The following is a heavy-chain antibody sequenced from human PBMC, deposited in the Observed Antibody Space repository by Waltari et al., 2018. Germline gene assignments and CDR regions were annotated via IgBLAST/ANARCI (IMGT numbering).Heavy chain of an antibody. Sequence: QEHLVQSGAEVNKPGASVTVSCKAYGYTLTGNYIHWVRQAPGQGLEWMGWINPNSGGTNYAQKFQGRVTVTRDTSISTAYMEVSSLRSDDTAVYYCAKSPWNGPLDYWGQGTLVTVSS. CDR2: INPNSGGT. CDR1: GYTLTGNY. J-gene: IGHJ4*02. V-gene: IGHV1-2*02. D-gene: IGHD2-8*01. CDR3: AKSPWNGPLDY.